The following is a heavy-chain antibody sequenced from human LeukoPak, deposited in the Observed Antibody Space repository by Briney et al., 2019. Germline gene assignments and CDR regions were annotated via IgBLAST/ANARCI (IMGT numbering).Heavy chain of an antibody. Sequence: SETLSLTCAVSGYSISSGYYWGWIRQPPGKGLEWIGSIYHSGSTYYNPSLKSRVTISLDTSKNQFSLKLSSVTAADTAVYYCARVGSCSGGSCYALNWFDPWGQGTLVTVSS. D-gene: IGHD2-15*01. V-gene: IGHV4-38-2*01. CDR3: ARVGSCSGGSCYALNWFDP. J-gene: IGHJ5*02. CDR2: IYHSGST. CDR1: GYSISSGYY.